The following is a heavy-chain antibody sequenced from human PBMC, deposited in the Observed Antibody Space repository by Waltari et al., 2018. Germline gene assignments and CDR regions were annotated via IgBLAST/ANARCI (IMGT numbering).Heavy chain of an antibody. Sequence: EVQLVESGGGLVQPGGSLRLSCAASGFTFRRSWIHWVRQFPGKGLMWVSRINKDGSSTVYADSVKGRFTISRDDAKNTVSLQMNNLSAEDTALYYCARAGLLGAFDVWGQGTMVTVSS. D-gene: IGHD2-15*01. V-gene: IGHV3-74*03. CDR3: ARAGLLGAFDV. CDR1: GFTFRRSW. CDR2: INKDGSST. J-gene: IGHJ3*01.